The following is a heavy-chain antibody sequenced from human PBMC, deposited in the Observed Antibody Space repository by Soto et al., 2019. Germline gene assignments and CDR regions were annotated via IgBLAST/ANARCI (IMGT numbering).Heavy chain of an antibody. Sequence: QVQLVQSGAEVKKPGASVKVSCKASGYTFTSYDINWVRQATGQGLEWMGWMNPNSGNTGYAQKFQGRVTMTRNTSXXTAYRELSSLRSEDTAVYYCAGGYEEHYDFWRFDPWGQGTLVTVSS. V-gene: IGHV1-8*01. CDR1: GYTFTSYD. D-gene: IGHD3-3*01. J-gene: IGHJ5*02. CDR2: MNPNSGNT. CDR3: AGGYEEHYDFWRFDP.